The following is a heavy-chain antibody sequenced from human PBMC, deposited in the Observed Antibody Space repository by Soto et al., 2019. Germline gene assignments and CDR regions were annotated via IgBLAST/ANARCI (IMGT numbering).Heavy chain of an antibody. CDR2: INSDGSST. CDR1: GFTFSSYW. D-gene: IGHD6-13*01. CDR3: ARDPYSSSWYEIYYYYYGMDV. Sequence: GGSLRLSCAASGFTFSSYWMHWVRQAPGKGLVWVSRINSDGSSTSYADSVKGRFTISRDNAKNTLYLQMNSLRAEDTAVYYCARDPYSSSWYEIYYYYYGMDVWGQGTTVTVSS. V-gene: IGHV3-74*01. J-gene: IGHJ6*02.